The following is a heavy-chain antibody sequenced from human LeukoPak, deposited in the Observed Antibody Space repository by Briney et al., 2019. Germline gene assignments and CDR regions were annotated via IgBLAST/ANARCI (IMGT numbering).Heavy chain of an antibody. V-gene: IGHV1-2*02. Sequence: GASVKVSCKASGYTFTGYYMYWVRQAPGQGLQWMGWINPNSGGTNYAQKFQGRVTMTRDTSISTAYMELSRLRSDDTAVYYCARVLSGYPTAFDIWGQGTMVTVSS. CDR1: GYTFTGYY. CDR3: ARVLSGYPTAFDI. J-gene: IGHJ3*02. D-gene: IGHD3-22*01. CDR2: INPNSGGT.